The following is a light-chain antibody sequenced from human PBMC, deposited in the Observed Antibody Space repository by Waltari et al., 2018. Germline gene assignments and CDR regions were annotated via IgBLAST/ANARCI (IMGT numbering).Light chain of an antibody. CDR2: DVS. V-gene: IGLV2-14*03. CDR3: SSYTSSSTNYV. Sequence: QSALTQPASVSGSPGQSITISCTGTSSDVGGYHYVSWYQQHPGKAPKLMIYDVSNRPSGVSNRFSGSKSGNTASLTISGLQAEDEADYYCSSYTSSSTNYVFGTGTKVTVL. CDR1: SSDVGGYHY. J-gene: IGLJ1*01.